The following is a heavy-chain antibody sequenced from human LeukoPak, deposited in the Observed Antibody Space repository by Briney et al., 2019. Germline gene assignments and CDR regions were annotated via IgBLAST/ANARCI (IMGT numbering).Heavy chain of an antibody. V-gene: IGHV4-59*08. Sequence: SETLSLTCTVSGGSISSYYWSWIRQPPGKGLEWIGHIYYTGSTNYNPSLKSRVTISIDTSKNQFSLKLSSVTAADTAVYYCARQNGLYYDSSGDGLDIWGQGTRVTVSA. J-gene: IGHJ3*02. CDR2: IYYTGST. CDR3: ARQNGLYYDSSGDGLDI. D-gene: IGHD3-22*01. CDR1: GGSISSYY.